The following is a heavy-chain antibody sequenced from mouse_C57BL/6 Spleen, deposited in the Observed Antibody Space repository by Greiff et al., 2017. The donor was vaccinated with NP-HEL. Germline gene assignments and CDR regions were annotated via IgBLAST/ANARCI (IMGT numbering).Heavy chain of an antibody. V-gene: IGHV1-61*01. D-gene: IGHD2-1*01. CDR3: ASYYGNRLGY. CDR1: GYTFTSYW. J-gene: IGHJ2*01. Sequence: QVQLQQPGAELVRPGSSVKLSCKASGYTFTSYWMDWVKQRPGQGLEWIGNIYPSDSETHYNQKFKDKATLTVDKSSSTAYMQLSSLTSEDSAVYYCASYYGNRLGYWGQGTTLTVSS. CDR2: IYPSDSET.